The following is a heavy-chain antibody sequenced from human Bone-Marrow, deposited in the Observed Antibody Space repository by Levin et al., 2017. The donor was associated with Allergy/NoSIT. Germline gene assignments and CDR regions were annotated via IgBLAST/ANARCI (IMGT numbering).Heavy chain of an antibody. Sequence: SCAASGFTFSSYWMHWVRQAPGKGLVWVARISPSGSGTNYADSVKGRFTISRDNAKNTLYLEMNSLRAEDTAVYYCALIALKTANFDYWGQGTLVTASS. CDR1: GFTFSSYW. D-gene: IGHD3-16*01. V-gene: IGHV3-74*01. J-gene: IGHJ4*02. CDR2: ISPSGSGT. CDR3: ALIALKTANFDY.